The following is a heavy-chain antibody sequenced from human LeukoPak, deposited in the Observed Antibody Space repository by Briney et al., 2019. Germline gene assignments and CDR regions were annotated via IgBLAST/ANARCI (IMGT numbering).Heavy chain of an antibody. CDR3: ARVDYGGNSKGNWFDP. Sequence: ASVKVSCKASGYTFTSYDINWVRQATGQGLEWMGWMNSNSGNTGYAQKFQGRVTITRNTSISTAYMELSSLRSEDTAVYYCARVDYGGNSKGNWFDPWGQGTLVTVSS. D-gene: IGHD4-23*01. J-gene: IGHJ5*02. CDR1: GYTFTSYD. V-gene: IGHV1-8*03. CDR2: MNSNSGNT.